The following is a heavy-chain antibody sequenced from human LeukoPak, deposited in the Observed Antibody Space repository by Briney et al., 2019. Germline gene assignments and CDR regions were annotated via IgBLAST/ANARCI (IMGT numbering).Heavy chain of an antibody. CDR1: GFTFSSHA. CDR2: ISGRVSTA. CDR3: AKDIDNGDYVVY. Sequence: GGSLRLSCVASGFTFSSHAMTWVRQAPGKGLEWVSTISGRVSTAYYADSVKGRFTISRDNSKNALYLHMNSLSAEDTAVYYCAKDIDNGDYVVYWGQGTLVTVSS. D-gene: IGHD4-17*01. J-gene: IGHJ4*02. V-gene: IGHV3-23*01.